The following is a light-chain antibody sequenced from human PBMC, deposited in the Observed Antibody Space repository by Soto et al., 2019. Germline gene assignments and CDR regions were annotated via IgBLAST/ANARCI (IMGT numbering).Light chain of an antibody. J-gene: IGLJ2*01. CDR2: SNN. Sequence: QSVLTQPPSASGTPGQRVTISCSGSSSNIGGNIVNWYQQLPGTAPKLLILSNNQRPSGVPDRFSGSKSGTSASLAISGLQSEDEADYYCAAWDDSLNGVVFGGGTKLTVL. V-gene: IGLV1-44*01. CDR3: AAWDDSLNGVV. CDR1: SSNIGGNI.